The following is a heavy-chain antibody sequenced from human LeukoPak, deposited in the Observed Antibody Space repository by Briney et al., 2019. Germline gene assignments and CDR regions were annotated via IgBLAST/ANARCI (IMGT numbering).Heavy chain of an antibody. CDR1: GYTFTGYY. Sequence: ASVKVSCKASGYTFTGYYMHWVRQAPRQGLEWMGWINPNSGGTNYAQKFQGWVTMTRDTSISTAYMELSRLRSDDTAVYYCASVSWTYGGAFDIWGQGTMVTVSS. V-gene: IGHV1-2*04. CDR3: ASVSWTYGGAFDI. D-gene: IGHD4/OR15-4a*01. J-gene: IGHJ3*02. CDR2: INPNSGGT.